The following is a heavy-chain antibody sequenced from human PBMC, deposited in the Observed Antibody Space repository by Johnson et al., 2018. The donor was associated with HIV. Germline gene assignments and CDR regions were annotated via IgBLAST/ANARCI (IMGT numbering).Heavy chain of an antibody. CDR3: ATYSMRLRGGDGFDI. D-gene: IGHD5-24*01. CDR1: GFTVSSNY. Sequence: VQLVESGGGLVQPGGSLRLSCAASGFTVSSNYMNWVRQAPGKGLEWVSAISGSGGSTYYADSVKGRFTISRDNSKNTLYLQMNSLRAEDTAVYYCATYSMRLRGGDGFDIWGQGTMVTVSS. V-gene: IGHV3-23*04. CDR2: ISGSGGST. J-gene: IGHJ3*02.